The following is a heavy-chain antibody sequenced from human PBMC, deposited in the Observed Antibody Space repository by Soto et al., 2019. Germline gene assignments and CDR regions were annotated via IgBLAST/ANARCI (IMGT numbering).Heavy chain of an antibody. V-gene: IGHV3-53*04. CDR3: ARDGPYYYAAGMDV. Sequence: EVQLVESGGGLVQPGGSLRLSCVASGIPVSSNYMTWVRQAPGKGLEWVSVLHSGGDTYYANSVKGRFTISRHDSPNTVLLRMNSLTAEDTAVYYCARDGPYYYAAGMDVWGQGTTVTVSS. J-gene: IGHJ6*02. CDR2: LHSGGDT. D-gene: IGHD3-10*01. CDR1: GIPVSSNY.